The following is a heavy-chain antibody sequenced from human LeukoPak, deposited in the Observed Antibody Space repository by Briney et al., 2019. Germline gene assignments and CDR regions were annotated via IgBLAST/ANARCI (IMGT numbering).Heavy chain of an antibody. Sequence: GESLKISCKGSGYSFASYWIGWVRQMPGKGLEWMGIIYPGDSDITYSPSFQGQVTISADKSINTAYLQWSSLKASDTAIYYCARASSSSAARWFDPWGQGTLVTVSS. CDR3: ARASSSSAARWFDP. J-gene: IGHJ5*02. V-gene: IGHV5-51*01. D-gene: IGHD6-6*01. CDR2: IYPGDSDI. CDR1: GYSFASYW.